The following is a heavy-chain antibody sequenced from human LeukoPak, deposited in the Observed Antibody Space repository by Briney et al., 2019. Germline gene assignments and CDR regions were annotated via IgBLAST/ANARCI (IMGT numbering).Heavy chain of an antibody. CDR2: IWYDGSKK. V-gene: IGHV3-33*08. J-gene: IGHJ4*02. CDR3: TRDLNPYNWNIPHNYY. D-gene: IGHD1-20*01. Sequence: AGGSLRLSCAASGYTFRRNGMHWVRQAPGKGLEWVAVIWYDGSKKYYGDSVRGRFTISRDNSKNTLYLQMNSLRAEDTAVYYCTRDLNPYNWNIPHNYYWGQGTLVTVSS. CDR1: GYTFRRNG.